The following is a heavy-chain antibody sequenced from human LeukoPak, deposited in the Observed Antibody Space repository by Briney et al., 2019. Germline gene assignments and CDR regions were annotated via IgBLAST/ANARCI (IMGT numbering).Heavy chain of an antibody. J-gene: IGHJ4*02. CDR1: VGTFSSYA. CDR3: AREAGYSYGTFDY. V-gene: IGHV1-69*06. CDR2: IIPIFGTA. Sequence: SVKVSCKASVGTFSSYAISWVRQAPGQGLEWMGGIIPIFGTANYAQKFQGRVTITADKSTSTAYMELSSLRSEDTAVYYCAREAGYSYGTFDYWGQGTLVTVSS. D-gene: IGHD5-18*01.